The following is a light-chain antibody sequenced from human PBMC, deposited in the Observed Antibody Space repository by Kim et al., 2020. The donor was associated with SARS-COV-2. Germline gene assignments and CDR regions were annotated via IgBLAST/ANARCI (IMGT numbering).Light chain of an antibody. J-gene: IGKJ2*01. CDR1: QSVSSNY. CDR2: NAS. V-gene: IGKV3D-20*02. Sequence: EIVLTQSPATLSLSPGERATLSCRASQSVSSNYLAWFQQKPGQAPRLLIYNASIGATGIPDRFSGSGSGTDFTLTISRLEPEDFAVYYCQQYATWSPYTFGQGTKLEI. CDR3: QQYATWSPYT.